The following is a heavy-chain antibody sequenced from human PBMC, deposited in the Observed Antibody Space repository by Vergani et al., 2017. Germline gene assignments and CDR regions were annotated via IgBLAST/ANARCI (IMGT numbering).Heavy chain of an antibody. CDR2: ISSSSSYI. CDR3: ARGIPYYDFWSGYYNDYYYYYMDV. V-gene: IGHV3-21*01. J-gene: IGHJ6*03. Sequence: EVQLVESGGGLVKSGGSLRLFCAASGFTFSSYSMNWVRQAPGKGLEWVSSISSSSSYIYYADSVKGRFTISRDNAKNSLYLQMNSLRAEDTAVYYCARGIPYYDFWSGYYNDYYYYYMDVWGKGTTVTVSS. D-gene: IGHD3-3*01. CDR1: GFTFSSYS.